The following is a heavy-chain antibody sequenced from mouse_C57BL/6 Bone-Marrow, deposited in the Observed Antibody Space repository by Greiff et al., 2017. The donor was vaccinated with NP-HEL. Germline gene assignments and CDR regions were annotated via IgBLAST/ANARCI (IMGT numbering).Heavy chain of an antibody. V-gene: IGHV2-6*01. CDR2: IWGVGST. J-gene: IGHJ3*01. CDR3: ASYTVVPFAY. Sequence: VMLVESGPGLVAPSQSLSITCTVSGFSLTSYGVDWVRQSPGKGLEWLGVIWGVGSTNYNSALKSRLSISKDNSKSQVCSKMNSLQTDDTAMYYCASYTVVPFAYWGQGTLVTVSA. D-gene: IGHD1-1*01. CDR1: GFSLTSYG.